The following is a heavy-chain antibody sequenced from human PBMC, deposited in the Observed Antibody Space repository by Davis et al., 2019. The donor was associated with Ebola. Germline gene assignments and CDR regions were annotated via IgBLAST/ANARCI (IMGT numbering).Heavy chain of an antibody. D-gene: IGHD3-22*01. V-gene: IGHV1-46*01. Sequence: AASVKVSCKASGYTFTSYYMHWVRQAPGQGLEWMGVLNSHDGTTAYAQKFQGRVTMTRDTSTSTVYMELSSLRSEDTAVYYCARDKARYYDSSGVDYWGQGTLVTVSS. CDR3: ARDKARYYDSSGVDY. J-gene: IGHJ4*02. CDR2: LNSHDGTT. CDR1: GYTFTSYY.